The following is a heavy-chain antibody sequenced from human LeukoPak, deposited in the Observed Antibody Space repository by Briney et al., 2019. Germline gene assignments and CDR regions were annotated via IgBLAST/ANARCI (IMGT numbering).Heavy chain of an antibody. CDR1: GGSISSYY. J-gene: IGHJ6*03. Sequence: PSETLSLTCTVSGGSISSYYWSWIRQPAGKGLEWIGRIYTSGSTNYNPSLKSRVTMSVDTSKNQFSLKLSSVTAADTAVYYCARETFYGDYVNYYYYMDVWGKGTTVTISS. CDR3: ARETFYGDYVNYYYYMDV. V-gene: IGHV4-4*07. CDR2: IYTSGST. D-gene: IGHD4-17*01.